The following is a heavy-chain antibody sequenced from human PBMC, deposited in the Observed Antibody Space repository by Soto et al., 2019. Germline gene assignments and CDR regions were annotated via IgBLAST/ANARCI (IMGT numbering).Heavy chain of an antibody. D-gene: IGHD3-16*01. Sequence: PGGSLRLSCAASGFTFSRYWMNWVRQAPGKGLEWVANIKQDGTEKNYVDSVKGRFTISRDNARNSLYLQMDSLRAEDTAVYFCARGDTPMITFGYYYYGMDVWGQGTTVTVSS. V-gene: IGHV3-7*01. CDR3: ARGDTPMITFGYYYYGMDV. J-gene: IGHJ6*02. CDR2: IKQDGTEK. CDR1: GFTFSRYW.